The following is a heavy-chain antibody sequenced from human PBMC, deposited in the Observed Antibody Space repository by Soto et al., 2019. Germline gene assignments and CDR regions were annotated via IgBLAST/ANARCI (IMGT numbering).Heavy chain of an antibody. D-gene: IGHD3-16*01. V-gene: IGHV4-59*01. CDR3: ARGRGSSTFLDY. CDR2: IYYSGST. CDR1: CGSISSYY. J-gene: IGHJ4*02. Sequence: SETLSLTCTVSCGSISSYYWSWIRLPPRKGLEWIGYIYYSGSTNYNPSLKSRVTISVDTSKRQFSLKLTSVTAADTAVYYCARGRGSSTFLDYWGQGTLVTVYS.